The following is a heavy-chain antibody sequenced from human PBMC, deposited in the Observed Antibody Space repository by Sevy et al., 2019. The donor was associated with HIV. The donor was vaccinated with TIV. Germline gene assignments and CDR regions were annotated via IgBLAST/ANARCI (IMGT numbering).Heavy chain of an antibody. CDR1: GFTFSNAW. CDR2: IKGKIYDGTI. J-gene: IGHJ4*02. D-gene: IGHD6-13*01. CDR3: TTASWSQEDYYNY. Sequence: GGSLRLSCAASGFTFSNAWMSWVRQAPGKGLEWVGRIKGKIYDGTIDYAAPVKGRFSNSRDDSKNTLYLQMNSLKTEDTAVYYCTTASWSQEDYYNYWGQGTMVTVSS. V-gene: IGHV3-15*01.